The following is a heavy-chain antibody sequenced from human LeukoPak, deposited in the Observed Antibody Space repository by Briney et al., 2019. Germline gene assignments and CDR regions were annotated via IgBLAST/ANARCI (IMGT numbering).Heavy chain of an antibody. V-gene: IGHV3-30*02. CDR1: GFTFSSYG. D-gene: IGHD5-18*01. Sequence: GGSLRLSCAASGFTFSSYGMHWVRQAPGKGLEWVAFIRYDGSNKYYADSVKGRFTISRDNSKNTLYLQMNSLRAEDTAVYYCAKLGTARDDAFDIWGQGTMVTVSS. CDR3: AKLGTARDDAFDI. CDR2: IRYDGSNK. J-gene: IGHJ3*02.